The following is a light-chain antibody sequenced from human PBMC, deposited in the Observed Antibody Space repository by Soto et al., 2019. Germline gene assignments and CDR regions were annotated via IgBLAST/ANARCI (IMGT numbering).Light chain of an antibody. CDR1: QSISSW. CDR3: QQYNSYSGT. Sequence: DIQMTQSPSTLSASVGDRVTITCRASQSISSWLAWYQQKPGRAPKLLIYGASSLESGVPSRFSGSGSGTEFTLTISSLQPDDFATYYCQQYNSYSGTFGQGTKV. CDR2: GAS. J-gene: IGKJ1*01. V-gene: IGKV1-5*01.